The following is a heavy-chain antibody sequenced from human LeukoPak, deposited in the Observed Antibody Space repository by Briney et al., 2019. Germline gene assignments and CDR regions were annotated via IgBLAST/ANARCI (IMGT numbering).Heavy chain of an antibody. CDR1: GWSFSGYY. CDR3: EREARYFWSGYQYMDV. Sequence: SETVSLTCAVYGWSFSGYYWSWLRQPPGKGLEWIGEINHSGSTNYNPSLKSRGTISVDTSKHHFSLKLRSVTAADPVVYYCEREARYFWSGYQYMDVWGKGPTVTVSS. V-gene: IGHV4-34*01. CDR2: INHSGST. J-gene: IGHJ6*03. D-gene: IGHD3-3*01.